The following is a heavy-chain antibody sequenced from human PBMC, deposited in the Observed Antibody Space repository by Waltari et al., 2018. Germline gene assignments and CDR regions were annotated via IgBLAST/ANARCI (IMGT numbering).Heavy chain of an antibody. CDR1: GGSISSSSYY. J-gene: IGHJ2*01. CDR2: SYYRGST. Sequence: QLQLQESGPGLVKPSETLSLTCTVSGGSISSSSYYWGWIRQPPGKGLEWIGSSYYRGSTSYNPSLKSRVTLSVDTSKNQFSLKLSSVTAADTAVYYCARHPAMTIMLWYFDLWGRGTLVTVSS. D-gene: IGHD2-8*01. V-gene: IGHV4-39*01. CDR3: ARHPAMTIMLWYFDL.